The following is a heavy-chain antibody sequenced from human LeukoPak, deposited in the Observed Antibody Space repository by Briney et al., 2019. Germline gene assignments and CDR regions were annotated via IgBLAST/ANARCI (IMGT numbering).Heavy chain of an antibody. D-gene: IGHD6-25*01. CDR1: GFTFSDLW. Sequence: GGSLRLSCAASGFTFSDLWMTRVRQAPGKGPEWVATIEPDGSVKYYVDSVKGRFTISRDNADNSLYLQMNSLRGEDTAVYFCARGGSDSSRYWLYWGQGTLVTVSS. CDR3: ARGGSDSSRYWLY. J-gene: IGHJ4*02. CDR2: IEPDGSVK. V-gene: IGHV3-7*01.